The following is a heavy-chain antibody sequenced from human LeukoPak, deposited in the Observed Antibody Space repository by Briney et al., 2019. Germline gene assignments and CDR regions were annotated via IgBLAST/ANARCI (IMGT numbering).Heavy chain of an antibody. V-gene: IGHV3-21*01. D-gene: IGHD6-13*01. Sequence: PGGSLRLSCEASGFTFTTYSMTWVRQAPGKGLEWVSIISSGSSAIFSADALKGRFTISRDNSKNTLYLQMNSLRAEDTAVYYCARGGASSSWFIDYWGQGTLVTVSS. CDR2: ISSGSSAI. CDR1: GFTFTTYS. CDR3: ARGGASSSWFIDY. J-gene: IGHJ4*02.